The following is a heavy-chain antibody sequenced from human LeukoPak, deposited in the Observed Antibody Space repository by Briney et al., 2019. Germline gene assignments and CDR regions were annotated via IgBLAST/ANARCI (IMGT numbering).Heavy chain of an antibody. CDR1: GFTSSTYW. CDR2: IKQDGSET. J-gene: IGHJ5*02. CDR3: ARDRDSRWDFDL. Sequence: AGGSLRLSCAASGFTSSTYWMSWVRQAPGKGLEWVASIKQDGSETYYVDSVKGRFTLSRDNAKNSLYLQMNSLRADDTAVYYCARDRDSRWDFDLWGQGTLVTVSS. D-gene: IGHD5-12*01. V-gene: IGHV3-7*01.